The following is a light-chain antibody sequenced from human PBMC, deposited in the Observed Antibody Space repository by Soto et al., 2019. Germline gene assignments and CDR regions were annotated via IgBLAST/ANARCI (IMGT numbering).Light chain of an antibody. CDR3: QQYNSYSGT. CDR2: DAS. J-gene: IGKJ1*01. CDR1: QSISSW. Sequence: EIQMTQYTSTLSASVGDRVTITCRASQSISSWLAWYQQKPGKAPKLLIYDASSLESGVPSRFSGSGSGTEFTLTISSLQPDDFATYYCQQYNSYSGTFGQGTKVDIK. V-gene: IGKV1-5*01.